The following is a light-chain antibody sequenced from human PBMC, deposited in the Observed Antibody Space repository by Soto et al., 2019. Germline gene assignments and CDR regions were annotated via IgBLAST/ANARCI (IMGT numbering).Light chain of an antibody. Sequence: EIVLTQSPGTLSLSPGERATLSCRASPSVSSTYLSWYQHKPGQAPRLLIYGASSRGTGIPDRCSGSGCGTDFTPPISRLEPEDVSVDYCQQYCSSPRITFGQGTRLEIK. CDR2: GAS. J-gene: IGKJ5*01. CDR3: QQYCSSPRIT. V-gene: IGKV3-20*01. CDR1: PSVSSTY.